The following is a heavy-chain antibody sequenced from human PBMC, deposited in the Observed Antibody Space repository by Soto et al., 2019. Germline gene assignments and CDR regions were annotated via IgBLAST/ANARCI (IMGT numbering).Heavy chain of an antibody. D-gene: IGHD3-9*01. CDR2: IDPSDSYT. CDR1: GYSFTSYW. Sequence: PGESLKISCKGSGYSFTSYWISWVRQMPGKGLEWMGRIDPSDSYTNYSPSFQGHVTISADKSISTAYLQWSSLKASDTAMYYCASQYYDILTYYGMDVWGQGTTVTVSS. J-gene: IGHJ6*02. V-gene: IGHV5-10-1*01. CDR3: ASQYYDILTYYGMDV.